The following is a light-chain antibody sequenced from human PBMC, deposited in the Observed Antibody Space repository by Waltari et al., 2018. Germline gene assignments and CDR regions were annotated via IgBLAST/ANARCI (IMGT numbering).Light chain of an antibody. V-gene: IGKV3-20*01. CDR3: QKYDYLPAT. CDR2: HAS. CDR1: QSVGKY. J-gene: IGKJ1*01. Sequence: EVVLTQSPGTLSLSPGDRATLSCRARQSVGKYLAWYQQKPGQAPRLLIYHASTRAPGIPDRFSGSGSGTDFSLTISRLEPEDFAVYYCQKYDYLPATFGQGTKVEIK.